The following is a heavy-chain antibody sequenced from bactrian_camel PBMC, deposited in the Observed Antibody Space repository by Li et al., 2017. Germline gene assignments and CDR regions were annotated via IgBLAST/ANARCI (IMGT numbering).Heavy chain of an antibody. D-gene: IGHD6*01. CDR3: AAGVGTWYKGGNIPPEPFFPY. CDR2: MYTSGGNL. Sequence: GGVLVQPGGSLRLSCAASGFTFRTDFMTWVRQAPGKGLEWVSSMYTSGGNLYYSDSVKGRFSISKDNAKNIVYLQMNSLKPEETAMYYCAAGVGTWYKGGNIPPEPFFPYWGQGTQVTVS. V-gene: IGHV3-2*01. J-gene: IGHJ4*01. CDR1: GFTFRTDF.